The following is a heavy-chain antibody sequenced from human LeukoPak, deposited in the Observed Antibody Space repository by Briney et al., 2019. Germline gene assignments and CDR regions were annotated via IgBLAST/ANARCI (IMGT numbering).Heavy chain of an antibody. CDR2: ISYDGSNK. Sequence: GGSLRLSCAASGITFSSYAMHWVRQAPGKGLEWVAVISYDGSNKYYADSVKGRFTISSDNSKNTLYLQMNSLRAVDTAVYHCARDLYGGYLGLDYWGQGTLVTVSS. CDR1: GITFSSYA. D-gene: IGHD5-12*01. J-gene: IGHJ4*02. CDR3: ARDLYGGYLGLDY. V-gene: IGHV3-30-3*01.